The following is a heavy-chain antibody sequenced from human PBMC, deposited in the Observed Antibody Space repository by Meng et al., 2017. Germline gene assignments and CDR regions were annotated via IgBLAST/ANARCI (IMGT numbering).Heavy chain of an antibody. V-gene: IGHV3-21*01. J-gene: IGHJ3*02. CDR3: ARDRRTSDYASAFDI. CDR1: GFTFSSYS. CDR2: ISSSSSYT. D-gene: IGHD4-17*01. Sequence: GESLKISCAASGFTFSSYSMNWVRQAPGKGLEWVSSISSSSSYTYYADSVKGRFTISRDNAKNSLYLQMNSLRAEDTAVYYCARDRRTSDYASAFDIWGQGTMVTVSS.